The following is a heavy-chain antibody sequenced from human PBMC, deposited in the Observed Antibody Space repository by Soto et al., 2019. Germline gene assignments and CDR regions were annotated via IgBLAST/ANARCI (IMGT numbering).Heavy chain of an antibody. CDR1: GFPFSSYS. CDR2: ISSSSSYI. D-gene: IGHD4-17*01. J-gene: IGHJ4*02. CDR3: AKPQPTVTTD. Sequence: GSLRLSCATSGFPFSSYSMNWVRQAPGKGLEWVSSISSSSSYIYYADSVKGRFTISRDNSKNTLYLQMNSLRAEDTAVYYCAKPQPTVTTDWGQGTLVTVSS. V-gene: IGHV3-21*01.